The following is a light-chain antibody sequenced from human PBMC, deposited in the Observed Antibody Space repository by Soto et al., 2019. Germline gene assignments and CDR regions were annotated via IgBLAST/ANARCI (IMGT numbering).Light chain of an antibody. CDR3: QSHDTSLRGYV. J-gene: IGLJ1*01. CDR2: GNT. CDR1: SSNIGAGYD. V-gene: IGLV1-40*01. Sequence: QSVLTQPPSVSGAPGQRVTISCTGSSSNIGAGYDVHWYQQLPGTAPKLLIYGNTNRPSGVPDRFSGSKSGTSASLAITGPQAVDEADYYCQSHDTSLRGYVFGTGTKVTVL.